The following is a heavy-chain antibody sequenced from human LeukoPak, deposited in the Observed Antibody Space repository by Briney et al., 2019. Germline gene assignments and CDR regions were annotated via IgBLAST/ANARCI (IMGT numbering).Heavy chain of an antibody. CDR1: GFTFSCSA. J-gene: IGHJ4*02. CDR3: TRHAVGASGY. V-gene: IGHV3-73*01. CDR2: IRSKANSYAT. D-gene: IGHD4-23*01. Sequence: GGSLRLSCAASGFTFSCSAMHWVRQASGKGLEWVGRIRSKANSYATAYAASVKGRFTISRHDSKRTAYLQMTSLKTADPAVYYCTRHAVGASGYWGQGTLVTVSS.